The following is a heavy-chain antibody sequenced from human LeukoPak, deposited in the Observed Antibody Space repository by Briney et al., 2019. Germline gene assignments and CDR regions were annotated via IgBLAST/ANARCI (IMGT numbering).Heavy chain of an antibody. CDR3: ARVDCSSTSCYSYFDY. J-gene: IGHJ4*02. Sequence: MPSETLSLTCTVSGGSISSYYWSWIRQPAGKGLEWIGRIYTSGSANYNASLKSRVTMSVDTSKNQFSLKLSSVTAADTAVYYCARVDCSSTSCYSYFDYWGQGTLVTVSS. CDR2: IYTSGSA. D-gene: IGHD2-2*02. V-gene: IGHV4-4*07. CDR1: GGSISSYY.